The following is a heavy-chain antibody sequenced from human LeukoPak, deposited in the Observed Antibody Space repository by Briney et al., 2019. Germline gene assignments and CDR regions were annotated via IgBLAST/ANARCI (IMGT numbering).Heavy chain of an antibody. J-gene: IGHJ4*02. Sequence: SQTLSLTCAISGDSVSSNTAAWNWIRQSPSRGLEWLGRTYYRSKWHNEYAVSVKSRVTVNPDTSNNQFSLQLNSVTPEDTAVYYCARGYNSAIDYWGQGTLVTVSS. D-gene: IGHD1-1*01. CDR3: ARGYNSAIDY. CDR2: TYYRSKWHN. CDR1: GDSVSSNTAA. V-gene: IGHV6-1*01.